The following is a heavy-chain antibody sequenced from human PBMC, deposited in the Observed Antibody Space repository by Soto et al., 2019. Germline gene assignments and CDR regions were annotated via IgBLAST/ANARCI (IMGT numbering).Heavy chain of an antibody. J-gene: IGHJ4*02. CDR2: IYPGDSDT. D-gene: IGHD3-22*01. CDR1: GYSFTSYW. CDR3: ARRAKAYYYDSSGYYFLDS. V-gene: IGHV5-51*01. Sequence: GEPLKISCKGSGYSFTSYWIGWVRQMPGKGLEWMGIIYPGDSDTRYSPSFQGQVTISADKSISTAYLQWSSLKASDTAMYYCARRAKAYYYDSSGYYFLDSWGKGTLVTVSS.